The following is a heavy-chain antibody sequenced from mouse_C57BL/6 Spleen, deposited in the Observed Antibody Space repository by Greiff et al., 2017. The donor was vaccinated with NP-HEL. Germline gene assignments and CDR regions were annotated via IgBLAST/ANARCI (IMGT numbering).Heavy chain of an antibody. V-gene: IGHV2-2*01. CDR3: ARSPPLAY. J-gene: IGHJ3*01. CDR1: GFSLTSYG. CDR2: IWNGGST. Sequence: QVQLQQSGPGLVQPSQSLSITCTVSGFSLTSYGVHWVRQSPGKGLEWLGVIWNGGSTDYNAAFISRLSISKDNSKSQVFFKMNSLQADDTAIYYCARSPPLAYWGQGTLVTVSA.